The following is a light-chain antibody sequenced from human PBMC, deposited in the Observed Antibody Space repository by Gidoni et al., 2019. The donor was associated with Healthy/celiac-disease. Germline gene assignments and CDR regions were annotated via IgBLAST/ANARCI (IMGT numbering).Light chain of an antibody. Sequence: EILLTQSPATLSLSPGERATLSCRASQSVSSYLAWYQQKPGQAPRLLIYDASNRATGIPARFSGSGSGTDFTLTISSLEPEDFAVYYCQQRSNWPPWTFGQGDQGGNQT. CDR3: QQRSNWPPWT. J-gene: IGKJ1*01. CDR2: DAS. CDR1: QSVSSY. V-gene: IGKV3-11*01.